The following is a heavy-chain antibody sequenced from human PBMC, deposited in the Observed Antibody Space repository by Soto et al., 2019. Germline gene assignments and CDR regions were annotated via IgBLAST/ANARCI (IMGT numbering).Heavy chain of an antibody. Sequence: SETLSLTCTVSGGSVNTAPYYWSWIRQPPGKGLEWIGYIYYSGSTNYNPSLKSRVSISLDTSKNQFSLNLSSVTAADTAVYFCARDHHSFYDTSGYYHYFDYWGQGTLVTVSS. V-gene: IGHV4-61*01. D-gene: IGHD3-22*01. CDR3: ARDHHSFYDTSGYYHYFDY. CDR1: GGSVNTAPYY. J-gene: IGHJ4*02. CDR2: IYYSGST.